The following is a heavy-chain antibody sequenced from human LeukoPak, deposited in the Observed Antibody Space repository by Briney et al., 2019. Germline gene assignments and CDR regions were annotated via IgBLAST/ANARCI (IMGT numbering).Heavy chain of an antibody. CDR1: GGSISSSSYY. D-gene: IGHD3-10*01. CDR3: ARVFDSGSQAYFYYMDV. CDR2: IYYSGRT. V-gene: IGHV4-39*07. J-gene: IGHJ6*03. Sequence: SETLSLTCTVSGGSISSSSYYWGWIRQPPGKGLEWIGSIYYSGRTYYNASLKSRVTISVDTSKNQFSLKVSSVTAADTAVYYCARVFDSGSQAYFYYMDVWGKGTTVTISS.